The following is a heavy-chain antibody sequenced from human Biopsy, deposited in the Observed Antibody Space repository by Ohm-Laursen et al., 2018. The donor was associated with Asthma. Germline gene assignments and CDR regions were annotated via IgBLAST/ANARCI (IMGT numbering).Heavy chain of an antibody. V-gene: IGHV3-48*02. J-gene: IGHJ4*02. CDR2: ISSSSSTI. D-gene: IGHD5-18*01. Sequence: SLRLSCVASGFTFSSYSMNWVRQAPGKGLEWVSYISSSSSTIYYADSVKGRFTISRDNAKNSLYLQMNNLRDEDTAVYYFARFKRGYSYGYAGVFDYWGQGTLVTVSA. CDR3: ARFKRGYSYGYAGVFDY. CDR1: GFTFSSYS.